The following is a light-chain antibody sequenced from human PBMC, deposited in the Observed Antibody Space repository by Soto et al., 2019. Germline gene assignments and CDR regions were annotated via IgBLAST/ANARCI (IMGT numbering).Light chain of an antibody. CDR2: GSS. CDR3: QHTYRTPWT. CDR1: QSVSTY. J-gene: IGKJ1*01. Sequence: DIPITQSPSSLSASEGDRVTLPCRAGQSVSTYLNWYQQKPDKAPKLLIYGSSRLQTGVPSRFSGSGSGTDFTLTISSVQPEDFATYFCQHTYRTPWTFGQGTKVDIK. V-gene: IGKV1-39*01.